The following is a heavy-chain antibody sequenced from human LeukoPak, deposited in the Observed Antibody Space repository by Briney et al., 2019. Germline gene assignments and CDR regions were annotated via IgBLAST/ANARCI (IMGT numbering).Heavy chain of an antibody. J-gene: IGHJ4*02. CDR3: ARGGYSGSYYRFS. V-gene: IGHV3-74*01. D-gene: IGHD6-25*01. CDR1: GFTFSDFW. CDR2: TSRDGTHT. Sequence: GALRHSCAASGFTFSDFWMHWVRQTPGKGPEWLSRTSRDGTHTGYADSARGRFTASRDNSKNTVYLEVTNMRPEDTAVYYCARGGYSGSYYRFSWGQGTPVT.